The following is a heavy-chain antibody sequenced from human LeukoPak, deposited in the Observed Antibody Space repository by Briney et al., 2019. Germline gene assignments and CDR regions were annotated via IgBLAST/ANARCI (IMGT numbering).Heavy chain of an antibody. CDR2: INPSSGGT. CDR1: GYTFTGYH. J-gene: IGHJ4*02. D-gene: IGHD4-23*01. CDR3: ARVLTPTVVTSNFDY. V-gene: IGHV1-2*02. Sequence: ASVKVSCKASGYTFTGYHMYWVRQAPGQGLEWMGWINPSSGGTRYAQKFRGRVTMTRDTSISTAYMELSRLTSDDTAVYYCARVLTPTVVTSNFDYWGQGTLVTVSS.